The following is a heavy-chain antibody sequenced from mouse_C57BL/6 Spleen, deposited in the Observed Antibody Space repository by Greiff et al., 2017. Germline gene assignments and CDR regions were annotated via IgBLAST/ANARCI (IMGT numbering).Heavy chain of an antibody. V-gene: IGHV5-9*01. CDR2: ISGGGGNT. CDR3: ARHVRGLFDY. CDR1: GFTFSSYT. Sequence: VESGGGLVKPGGSLKLSCAASGFTFSSYTMSWVRQTPEKRLEWVATISGGGGNTYYPDSVKGRFTISRDNAKNTLYLQMSSLRSEDTALYYCARHVRGLFDYWGQGTTLTVSS. D-gene: IGHD3-3*01. J-gene: IGHJ2*01.